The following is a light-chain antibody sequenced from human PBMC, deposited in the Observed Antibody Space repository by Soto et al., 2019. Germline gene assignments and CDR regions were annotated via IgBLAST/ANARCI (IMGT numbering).Light chain of an antibody. Sequence: QSVLRPPPSLSGSPGQSITIPCPCTSNDVGGYQYVSWYQQHTCRAARLIIYEGTKRPSGISDRLSGSKSGNTASLTISGLQTEAAADYFCCSCAGNDNTYLFGRGTKV. V-gene: IGLV2-23*01. J-gene: IGLJ1*01. CDR2: EGT. CDR3: CSCAGNDNTYL. CDR1: SNDVGGYQY.